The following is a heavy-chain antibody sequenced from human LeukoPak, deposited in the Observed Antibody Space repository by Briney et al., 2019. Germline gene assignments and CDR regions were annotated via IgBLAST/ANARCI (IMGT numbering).Heavy chain of an antibody. Sequence: SETLSLTCTVSGGSISTYWSWIRQPAGKGLEWIGRIYSSGSTNYNPSLKSRATMSVDTSKNQFSLKLSSVTAADTAVYYCARDADYYDSSGYDYWGQGTLVTVSS. CDR1: GGSISTY. CDR2: IYSSGST. V-gene: IGHV4-4*07. J-gene: IGHJ4*02. D-gene: IGHD3-22*01. CDR3: ARDADYYDSSGYDY.